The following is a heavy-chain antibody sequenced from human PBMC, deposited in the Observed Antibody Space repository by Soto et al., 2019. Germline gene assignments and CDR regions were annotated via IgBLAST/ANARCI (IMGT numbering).Heavy chain of an antibody. Sequence: ASVKVSCKASGYTFTGYYMHWVRQAPGQGLEWMGWINPNSGGTNYAQKFQGWVTMTRDTSISTAYMELSRLRSDDTAVYYCARDRSGTVTTYYYYGMDVWGQGTTVTVSS. V-gene: IGHV1-2*04. D-gene: IGHD4-4*01. CDR2: INPNSGGT. CDR3: ARDRSGTVTTYYYYGMDV. CDR1: GYTFTGYY. J-gene: IGHJ6*02.